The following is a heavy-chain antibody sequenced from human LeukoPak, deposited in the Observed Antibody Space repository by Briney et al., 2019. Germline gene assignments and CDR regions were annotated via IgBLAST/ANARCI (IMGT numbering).Heavy chain of an antibody. J-gene: IGHJ5*02. D-gene: IGHD4-17*01. Sequence: SETLSLTCTVSGGSISSYYWSWIRQPPGKGLEWIGYIYYSGSTNYNPSLKSRVTMSVDTSKNQFSLKLSSVTAADTAVYYCARGPVPTVTTLLVFWFDPWGQGTLVTVSS. CDR1: GGSISSYY. V-gene: IGHV4-59*12. CDR2: IYYSGST. CDR3: ARGPVPTVTTLLVFWFDP.